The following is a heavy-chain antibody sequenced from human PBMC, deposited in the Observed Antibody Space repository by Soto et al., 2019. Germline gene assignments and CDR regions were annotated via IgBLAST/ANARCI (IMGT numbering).Heavy chain of an antibody. CDR3: AKDKYYD. CDR1: GFTFSSYA. CDR2: IIGSGDGT. Sequence: EVQLLESGGGLVQPGGSLRLSCAASGFTFSSYAMTWVRQAPGKGLEWVSGIIGSGDGTYYSDSVKGRFTISRDNSKNTLYLQMNSLRVEDTAVYYCAKDKYYDWGPRTLVTVSS. J-gene: IGHJ1*01. V-gene: IGHV3-23*01. D-gene: IGHD3-22*01.